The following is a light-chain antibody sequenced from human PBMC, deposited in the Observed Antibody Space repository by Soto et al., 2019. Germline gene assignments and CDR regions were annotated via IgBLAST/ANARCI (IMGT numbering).Light chain of an antibody. CDR3: AAWDDSLSVL. V-gene: IGLV1-47*01. J-gene: IGLJ2*01. CDR2: RNN. Sequence: QSVLTQPPSASGTPGQRVTISGSGSSSNIGSNYVYWYQQLPGTAPKLLIYRNNQRPSGVPDRFSGSKSGTSASLAISGLRSEDEADYYCAAWDDSLSVLFGGGTKLTVL. CDR1: SSNIGSNY.